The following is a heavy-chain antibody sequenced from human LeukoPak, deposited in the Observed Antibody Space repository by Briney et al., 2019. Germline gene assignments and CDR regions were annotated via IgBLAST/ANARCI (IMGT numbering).Heavy chain of an antibody. V-gene: IGHV4-38-2*02. J-gene: IGHJ4*02. CDR3: ARGYYDYVWGSYYFDY. D-gene: IGHD3-16*01. CDR1: GYSISSGYY. Sequence: SETLSLTCTVSGYSISSGYYWGWIRQPPGKGLEWIGSIYYSGSTYYNPSLKSRVTISVDTSKNQFSLKLSSVTAADTAVYYCARGYYDYVWGSYYFDYWGQGTLVTVSS. CDR2: IYYSGST.